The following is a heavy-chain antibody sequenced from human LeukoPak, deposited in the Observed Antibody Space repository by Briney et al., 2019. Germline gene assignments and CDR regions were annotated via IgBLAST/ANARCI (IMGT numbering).Heavy chain of an antibody. CDR1: GYSFTSNW. CDR3: ARRYYYDSSGYTFDY. Sequence: GESLQISCKGSGYSFTSNWIGWVRQMPGKGLEWMGIIYPGDSDTRYSPSFQGQVTISADKSISTAYLQWSSLKASDTAMYYCARRYYYDSSGYTFDYWGQGTLVTVSS. D-gene: IGHD3-22*01. J-gene: IGHJ4*02. V-gene: IGHV5-51*01. CDR2: IYPGDSDT.